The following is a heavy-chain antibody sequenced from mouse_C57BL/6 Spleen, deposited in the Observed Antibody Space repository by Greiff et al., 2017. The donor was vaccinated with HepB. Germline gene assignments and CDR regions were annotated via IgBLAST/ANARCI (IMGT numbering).Heavy chain of an antibody. Sequence: VQLQQPGAELVRPGSSVKLSCKASGYTFTSYWMHWVKQRPIQGLEWIGNIDPSDSETHYNQKFKDKATLTVDKSSSTAYMQLSSLTSEDSAVYYCARGAYDYYFDYWGKGTTLTVSS. V-gene: IGHV1-52*01. D-gene: IGHD2-4*01. CDR2: IDPSDSET. CDR1: GYTFTSYW. CDR3: ARGAYDYYFDY. J-gene: IGHJ2*01.